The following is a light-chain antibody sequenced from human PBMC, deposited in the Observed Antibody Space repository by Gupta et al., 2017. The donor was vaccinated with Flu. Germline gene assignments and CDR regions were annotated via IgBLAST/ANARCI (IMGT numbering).Light chain of an antibody. CDR2: WAS. CDR3: QQEDCTPCT. CDR1: QSILYTSNNKNY. Sequence: DIVMTQSPDSLAVSLGERATINCKSSQSILYTSNNKNYLAWYQQKPGQPPKLLIYWASTRESGVPDRFSGSGSGTDFTLTISSLQAEDVAVYYCQQEDCTPCTFGQGTKVEIK. V-gene: IGKV4-1*01. J-gene: IGKJ2*02.